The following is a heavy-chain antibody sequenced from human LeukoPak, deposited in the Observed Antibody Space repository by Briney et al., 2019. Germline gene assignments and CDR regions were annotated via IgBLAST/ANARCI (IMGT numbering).Heavy chain of an antibody. J-gene: IGHJ4*02. CDR3: ARGGNSGYFDY. CDR2: IYTSGST. V-gene: IGHV4-61*02. CDR1: GGSISIGSYY. D-gene: IGHD4-23*01. Sequence: SETLSLTCTVSGGSISIGSYYWSWIRQPAGKGLEWIGRIYTSGSTNYNPSLKSRVTISVDTSKNQFSLKLSSVTAADTAVYYCARGGNSGYFDYWGQGTLVTVSS.